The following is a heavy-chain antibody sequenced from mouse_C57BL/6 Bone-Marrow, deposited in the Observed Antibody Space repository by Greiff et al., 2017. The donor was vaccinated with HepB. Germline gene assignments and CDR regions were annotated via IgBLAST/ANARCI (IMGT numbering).Heavy chain of an antibody. J-gene: IGHJ2*01. CDR3: ARWYDYDAHYFDY. CDR1: GYTFTSYG. Sequence: QVQLQQSGAELARPGASVKLSCKASGYTFTSYGISWVKQRTGQGLEWIVEIYPRSGNTYYNEKFKGKATLTADKSSSTAYMELRSLTSEDSAVYFCARWYDYDAHYFDYWGQGTTLTVSS. CDR2: IYPRSGNT. V-gene: IGHV1-81*01. D-gene: IGHD2-4*01.